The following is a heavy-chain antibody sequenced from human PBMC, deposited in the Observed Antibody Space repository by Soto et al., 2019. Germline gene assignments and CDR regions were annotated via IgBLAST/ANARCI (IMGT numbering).Heavy chain of an antibody. CDR1: GYTFTSYA. J-gene: IGHJ4*02. CDR3: ASGLPDYYDSSGYYRGAFDY. Sequence: ASVKVSCKASGYTFTSYAMHWVRQAPGQRLEWMGWINAGNGNTKYSQKFQGRVTITRDTSASTAYMELSSLRSEDTAVYYCASGLPDYYDSSGYYRGAFDYWGQGTLVTVSS. V-gene: IGHV1-3*01. D-gene: IGHD3-22*01. CDR2: INAGNGNT.